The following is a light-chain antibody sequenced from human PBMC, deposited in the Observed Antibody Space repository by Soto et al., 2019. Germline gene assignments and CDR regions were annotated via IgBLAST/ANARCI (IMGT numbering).Light chain of an antibody. CDR3: CSYAGSTTLYV. J-gene: IGLJ1*01. CDR2: EAF. V-gene: IGLV2-23*01. CDR1: SSDVGSYNL. Sequence: SVVTQPATVSGAPGQAITLSCTGTSSDVGSYNLVSWYQQHPGTAPKLMIYEAFKRPSGVSNRFSGSKSGDTASLTISGLQAEDEADYYCCSYAGSTTLYVFGTGTKVTVL.